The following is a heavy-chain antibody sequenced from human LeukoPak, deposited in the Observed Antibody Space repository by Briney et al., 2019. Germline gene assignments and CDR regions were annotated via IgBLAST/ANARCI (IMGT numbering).Heavy chain of an antibody. Sequence: GGSLRLSCAASGFTFSSYSMKWVRQAPGRGLEWVSYISSSSGTIHYADSVKGRFTISRDNPKNPLYLQMNRLRAEDTAVYYCARDRYDRGGYLSDLGGQGTLVSLFS. J-gene: IGHJ4*02. CDR1: GFTFSSYS. V-gene: IGHV3-48*01. CDR3: ARDRYDRGGYLSDL. D-gene: IGHD1-26*01. CDR2: ISSSSGTI.